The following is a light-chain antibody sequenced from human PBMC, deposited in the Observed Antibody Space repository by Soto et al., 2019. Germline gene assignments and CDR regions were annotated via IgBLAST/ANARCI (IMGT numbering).Light chain of an antibody. V-gene: IGKV3-20*01. CDR3: QQYGRSPSIT. CDR1: QSVSSSY. J-gene: IGKJ5*01. CDR2: GAS. Sequence: EIVLTQSPGPLSLSPGERATITWLASQSVSSSYLARYQQKPGQAPRLLSYGASRRATGVPDRFSGSGSGTDFTLTISRLETEDFAVYDCQQYGRSPSITFGQGTRLEIK.